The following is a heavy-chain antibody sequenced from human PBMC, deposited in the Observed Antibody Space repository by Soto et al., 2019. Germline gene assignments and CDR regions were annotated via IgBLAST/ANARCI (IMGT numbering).Heavy chain of an antibody. D-gene: IGHD2-21*02. CDR3: AGGNSNYYYYGMDV. V-gene: IGHV4-34*01. Sequence: PSETLSLTCAVYGGSFSGYYWSWIRQPPGKGLEWIGEINHSGSTNYNPSLKSRVTISVDTSKNQFSLKLSSVTAADTAVYYCAGGNSNYYYYGMDVWGQGTTVTV. J-gene: IGHJ6*02. CDR1: GGSFSGYY. CDR2: INHSGST.